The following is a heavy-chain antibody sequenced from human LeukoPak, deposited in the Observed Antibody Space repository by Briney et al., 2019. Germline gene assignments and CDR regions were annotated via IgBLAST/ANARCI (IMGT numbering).Heavy chain of an antibody. V-gene: IGHV4-4*02. CDR1: GGSISSSNW. CDR3: ARARLRRSDDAFDI. J-gene: IGHJ3*02. Sequence: PSGTLSLTCAVSGGSISSSNWWSWVRQPPGKGLEWIGEVHHSGGTNYNPSLKSRVTISADRSNNRFSLSLNSVTAADTAVFYCARARLRRSDDAFDIWGQGTMVTVSS. CDR2: VHHSGGT. D-gene: IGHD4-17*01.